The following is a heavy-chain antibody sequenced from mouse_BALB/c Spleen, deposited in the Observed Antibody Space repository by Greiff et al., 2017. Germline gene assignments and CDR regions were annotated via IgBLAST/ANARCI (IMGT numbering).Heavy chain of an antibody. CDR2: ISDGGSYT. V-gene: IGHV5-4*02. CDR3: AREGTSYFFDY. D-gene: IGHD2-14*01. CDR1: GFTFSDYY. Sequence: EVQVVESGGGLVKPGGSLKLSCAASGFTFSDYYMYWVRQTPEKRLEWVATISDGGSYTYYPDSVKGRFTISRDNAKNNLYLQMSSLKSEDTAMYYCAREGTSYFFDYWGQGTTLTVSS. J-gene: IGHJ2*01.